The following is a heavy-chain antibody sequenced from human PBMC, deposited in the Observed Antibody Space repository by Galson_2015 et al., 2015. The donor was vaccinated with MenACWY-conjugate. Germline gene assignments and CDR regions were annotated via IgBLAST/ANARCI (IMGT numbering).Heavy chain of an antibody. Sequence: SLRLSCAATGFDFSNYNMNWVRQAPGKGLEWVSSISSSGTYIHYADSDSVKGRFTISRDNAKKSLFLQMNGLRAEDSAVYFCARERSAWSTWTTRPQVYYYGMDVWGQGTTVTVSS. J-gene: IGHJ6*02. D-gene: IGHD4-17*01. CDR2: ISSSGTYI. CDR1: GFDFSNYN. CDR3: ARERSAWSTWTTRPQVYYYGMDV. V-gene: IGHV3-21*01.